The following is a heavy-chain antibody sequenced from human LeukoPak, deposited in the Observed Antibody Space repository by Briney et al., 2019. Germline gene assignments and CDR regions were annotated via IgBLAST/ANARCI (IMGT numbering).Heavy chain of an antibody. Sequence: PSETLSLTCTVSGGSISSGSYFWSWIRQPAGKGLEWIGRIYTSGSTNYNPSLKSRVTMSLDTSRNQFSLKLISVTAADTVAYYCARFLRGATNALEIWGQGTMVTVSS. CDR2: IYTSGST. D-gene: IGHD1-26*01. V-gene: IGHV4-61*02. J-gene: IGHJ3*02. CDR3: ARFLRGATNALEI. CDR1: GGSISSGSYF.